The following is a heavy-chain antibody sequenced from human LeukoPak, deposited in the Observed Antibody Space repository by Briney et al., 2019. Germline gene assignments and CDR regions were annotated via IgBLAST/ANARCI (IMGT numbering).Heavy chain of an antibody. D-gene: IGHD2-2*01. J-gene: IGHJ4*02. V-gene: IGHV1-69*01. CDR2: IIPIFGTA. CDR1: GGTFSSSS. CDR3: ARPAAYHLPKEMFLYY. Sequence: ASVTVSCKASGGTFSSSSISWVRQAPGQGLEWMGGIIPIFGTANYAQKFQGRVTITADESTRTAYMKLSSLRSEDTAVYHCARPAAYHLPKEMFLYYWGQGTLVTVSS.